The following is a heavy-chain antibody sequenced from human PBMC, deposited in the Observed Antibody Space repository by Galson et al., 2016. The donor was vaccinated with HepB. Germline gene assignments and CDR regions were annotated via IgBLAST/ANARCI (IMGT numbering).Heavy chain of an antibody. D-gene: IGHD6-6*01. CDR3: ARSTGQLAARPDYYYHGMDV. Sequence: SLRLSCAASGFAFSSHWMHWVRQAPGKGLVWVSRVNSDGTTSDYADSVKGRFTISRDNAKDTLYLQMISLRAEDTAVYYCARSTGQLAARPDYYYHGMDVWGQGTTVTVSS. CDR2: VNSDGTTS. V-gene: IGHV3-74*01. CDR1: GFAFSSHW. J-gene: IGHJ6*02.